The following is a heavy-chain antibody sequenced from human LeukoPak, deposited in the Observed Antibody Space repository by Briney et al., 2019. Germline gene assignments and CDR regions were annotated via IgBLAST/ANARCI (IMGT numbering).Heavy chain of an antibody. CDR1: GYTFTSYD. CDR3: ARDPGRYFDWLLSGGTDY. Sequence: ASVTVSCQASGYTFTSYDINWVRQATGQGLEWMGWMNPNSGNTGYAQKFQGRGTMTRNTSISTAYMELSSLRSEDTAVYYCARDPGRYFDWLLSGGTDYWGQGTLVTVSS. D-gene: IGHD3-9*01. V-gene: IGHV1-8*01. CDR2: MNPNSGNT. J-gene: IGHJ4*02.